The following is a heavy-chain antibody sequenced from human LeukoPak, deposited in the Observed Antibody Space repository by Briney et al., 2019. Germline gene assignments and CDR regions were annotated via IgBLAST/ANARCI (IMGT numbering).Heavy chain of an antibody. CDR2: IRYDGLNK. D-gene: IGHD2-2*01. CDR1: GFIFSDFD. Sequence: GGSLRLSCVASGFIFSDFDMHWVRQAPGKGLEWVAFIRYDGLNKYYTDSVTGRFTISRDNSKTTLYLQMNSLRTEDTAIYYCVKGHRSTGVLDYWGQGTLVTVSS. J-gene: IGHJ4*02. CDR3: VKGHRSTGVLDY. V-gene: IGHV3-30*02.